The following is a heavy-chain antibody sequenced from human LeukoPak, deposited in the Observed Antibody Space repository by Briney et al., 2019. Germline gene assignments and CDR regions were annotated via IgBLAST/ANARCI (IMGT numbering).Heavy chain of an antibody. Sequence: GGSLRLSCAASGFTFSSYWMCWVRQAPGKGLEWVAVISYDGSNKYYAESVKGRFTISRGNSKNTLYLQMNSLRAEDTAVYYCARDSTSGYDFWSGYSGVFDYWGQGTLVTVSS. V-gene: IGHV3-30-3*01. CDR1: GFTFSSYW. J-gene: IGHJ4*02. D-gene: IGHD3-3*01. CDR3: ARDSTSGYDFWSGYSGVFDY. CDR2: ISYDGSNK.